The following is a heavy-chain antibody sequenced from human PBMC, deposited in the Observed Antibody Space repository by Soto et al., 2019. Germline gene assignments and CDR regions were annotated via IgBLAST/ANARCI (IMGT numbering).Heavy chain of an antibody. J-gene: IGHJ3*02. CDR2: ISGSSNYI. Sequence: GASVKVSCAASGFTFNTYSMNWVRQAPGKGLEWVSCISGSSNYIYYADSVKGRFTISRDNAKNSLYLQLNSLRAEDTAVYYCVRAPNYIYLYDAFDIWGQGTMVTVSS. V-gene: IGHV3-21*01. D-gene: IGHD1-7*01. CDR3: VRAPNYIYLYDAFDI. CDR1: GFTFNTYS.